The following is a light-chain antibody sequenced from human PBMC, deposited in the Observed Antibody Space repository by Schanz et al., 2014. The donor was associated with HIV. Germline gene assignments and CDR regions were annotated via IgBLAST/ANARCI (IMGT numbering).Light chain of an antibody. J-gene: IGLJ2*01. CDR2: DVT. CDR1: SGDIGPYDY. Sequence: QSALTQPASMSGSPGQSVTISCTGTSGDIGPYDYAPWYQQPPGQAPKLLIYDVTDRPSGISNRFSGSKSGYTASLTISGLQAEDEADYYCCSYAGSSTLGVFGGGTKVTVL. CDR3: CSYAGSSTLGV. V-gene: IGLV2-14*03.